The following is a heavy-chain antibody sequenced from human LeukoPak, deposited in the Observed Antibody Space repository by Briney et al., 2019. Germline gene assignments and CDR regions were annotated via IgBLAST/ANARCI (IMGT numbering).Heavy chain of an antibody. V-gene: IGHV4-39*01. CDR2: IHNSEST. CDR3: ARLGAGPTYYDFWSGYSSFYFDY. J-gene: IGHJ4*02. Sequence: PSETLSLTCTVSGGSISTSSYYWGWIRQPPGKGLEWIGNIHNSESTYYNPSLKSRVTMSVDTSKNQFSLKLSSVTAADTAVYYCARLGAGPTYYDFWSGYSSFYFDYWGQGTLVTVSS. D-gene: IGHD3-3*01. CDR1: GGSISTSSYY.